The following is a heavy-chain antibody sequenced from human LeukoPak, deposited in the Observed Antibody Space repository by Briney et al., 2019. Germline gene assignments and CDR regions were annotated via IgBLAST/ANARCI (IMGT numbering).Heavy chain of an antibody. V-gene: IGHV3-23*01. D-gene: IGHD6-19*01. CDR2: ISGSGGSP. J-gene: IGHJ4*02. Sequence: GGSLRLSCAASGFTFSSYAMGWVRQDPGKGLEWVSAISGSGGSPYYAASVNDRFTISRDNSKNTVYLQMNSLRGEDTAVYYCVKMASGWHRGSLDFEYWGQGTLVTVSS. CDR3: VKMASGWHRGSLDFEY. CDR1: GFTFSSYA.